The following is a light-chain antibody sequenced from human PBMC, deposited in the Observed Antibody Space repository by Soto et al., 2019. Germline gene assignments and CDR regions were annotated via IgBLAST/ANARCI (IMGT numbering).Light chain of an antibody. CDR3: QQNYSIPQT. Sequence: DIQVTQSPSSLSASVGDRVTITCLASHSVSNYLNWYRQLPGKAPTLLIYSTSTLQSGVPSRFSGSGSGTDFTLTISWLQPEDFATYFCQQNYSIPQTFGQGTKVDIK. CDR1: HSVSNY. CDR2: STS. V-gene: IGKV1-39*01. J-gene: IGKJ1*01.